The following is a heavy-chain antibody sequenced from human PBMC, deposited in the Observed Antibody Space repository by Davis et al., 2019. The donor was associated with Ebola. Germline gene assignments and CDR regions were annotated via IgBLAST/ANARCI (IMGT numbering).Heavy chain of an antibody. CDR3: ARVGWASSYLFDH. CDR2: VHGVNGNT. J-gene: IGHJ4*02. V-gene: IGHV1-3*01. D-gene: IGHD6-13*01. CDR1: GFILTNYA. Sequence: ASVKVSCKASGFILTNYAIHWVRQAPGQSLEWMGWVHGVNGNTKYSQKFQDRVTITTDTSASTAYMELSSLTSEDTAVYYCARVGWASSYLFDHWGQGTLVTVSS.